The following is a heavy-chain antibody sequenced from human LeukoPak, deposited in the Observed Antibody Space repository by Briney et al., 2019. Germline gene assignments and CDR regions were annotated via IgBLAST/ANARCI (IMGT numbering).Heavy chain of an antibody. CDR3: ARGYYYDSSGYSYYYYYYMDV. D-gene: IGHD3-22*01. Sequence: SVTVSCKASGGTFSSYAISWVRQAPGQGLEWMGGIIPIFGTANYAQKFQGRVTITADKSTSTAYMELSSLRSEDTAVYYCARGYYYDSSGYSYYYYYYMDVWGKGTTVTVSS. J-gene: IGHJ6*03. CDR2: IIPIFGTA. V-gene: IGHV1-69*06. CDR1: GGTFSSYA.